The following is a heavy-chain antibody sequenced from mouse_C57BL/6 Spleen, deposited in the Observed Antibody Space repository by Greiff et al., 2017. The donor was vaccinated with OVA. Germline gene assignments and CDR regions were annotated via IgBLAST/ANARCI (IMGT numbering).Heavy chain of an antibody. D-gene: IGHD3-3*01. V-gene: IGHV1-81*01. J-gene: IGHJ4*01. Sequence: QVHVKQSGAELARPGASVKLSCKASGYTFTSYGISWVKQRTGQGLEWIGEIYPRSGNTYYNEKFKGKATLTADKSSSTAYMELRSLTSEDSAVYFCAALGYYAMDYWGQGTSVTVSS. CDR3: AALGYYAMDY. CDR2: IYPRSGNT. CDR1: GYTFTSYG.